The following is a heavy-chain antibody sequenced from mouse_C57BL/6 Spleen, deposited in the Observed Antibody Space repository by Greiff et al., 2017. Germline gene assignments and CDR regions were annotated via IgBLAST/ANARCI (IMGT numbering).Heavy chain of an antibody. J-gene: IGHJ3*01. CDR2: ISDGGSYT. CDR1: GFTFSSYA. V-gene: IGHV5-4*01. CDR3: ARDRDYYGRSSWFAY. D-gene: IGHD1-1*01. Sequence: EVQVVESGGGLVKPGGSLKLSCAASGFTFSSYAMSWVRQTPEKRLEWVATISDGGSYTYYPDNVKGRFTISRDNAKNNLYLQMSHLKSENTAMYYCARDRDYYGRSSWFAYWGQGTLVTVSA.